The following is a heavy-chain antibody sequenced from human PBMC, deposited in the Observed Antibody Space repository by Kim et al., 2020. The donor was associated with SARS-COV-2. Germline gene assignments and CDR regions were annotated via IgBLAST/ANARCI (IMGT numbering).Heavy chain of an antibody. J-gene: IGHJ4*02. Sequence: YADSVKGRFTISRDNSKNTLYLQMNSLRAEDTAVYYCAKDRSPLIAAADYWGQGTLVTVSS. CDR3: AKDRSPLIAAADY. V-gene: IGHV3-23*01. D-gene: IGHD6-13*01.